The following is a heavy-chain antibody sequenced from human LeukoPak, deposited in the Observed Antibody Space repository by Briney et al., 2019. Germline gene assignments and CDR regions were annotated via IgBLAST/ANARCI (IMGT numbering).Heavy chain of an antibody. Sequence: SETLSLTCTVSGGSISSSSYYWGWIRQPPGKGLEWIGSIYYSGSTNYNPSLKSRVTISVDTSLKLSSVTAADTAVYYCARGNMYYYYMDVWGKGTTVTVSS. J-gene: IGHJ6*03. CDR2: IYYSGST. CDR1: GGSISSSSYY. V-gene: IGHV4-39*06. CDR3: ARGNMYYYYMDV.